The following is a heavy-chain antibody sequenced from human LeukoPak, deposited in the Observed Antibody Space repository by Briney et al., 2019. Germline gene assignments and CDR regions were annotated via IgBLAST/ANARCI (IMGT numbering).Heavy chain of an antibody. D-gene: IGHD2-15*01. CDR2: IYTSGST. V-gene: IGHV4-4*09. Sequence: SETLSLTCTVSGGSISSYYWSWIRQPPGKGLEWIGYIYTSGSTNYNPSLKSRVTITVDTSKNQFSLKLSSVTAADTAVYYWAREEDQNWFDPWGQGTLVTVSS. CDR1: GGSISSYY. J-gene: IGHJ5*02. CDR3: AREEDQNWFDP.